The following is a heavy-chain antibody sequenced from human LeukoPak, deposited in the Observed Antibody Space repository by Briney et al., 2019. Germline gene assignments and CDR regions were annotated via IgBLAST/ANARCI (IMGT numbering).Heavy chain of an antibody. Sequence: SETLSLTCAVSGYSISGGSSWVWIRQPPGKGLEWIGSMYRSDTSYYTPSLTSRVTISGDTSKNQFSLKLKSVTATDTAIYFCASSRPHDFWPGYTLDYWGQGILVTVSS. CDR2: MYRSDTS. CDR3: ASSRPHDFWPGYTLDY. CDR1: GYSISGGSS. D-gene: IGHD3/OR15-3a*01. V-gene: IGHV4-38-2*01. J-gene: IGHJ4*02.